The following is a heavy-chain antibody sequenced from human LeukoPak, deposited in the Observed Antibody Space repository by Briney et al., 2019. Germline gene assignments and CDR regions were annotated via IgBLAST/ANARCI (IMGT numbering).Heavy chain of an antibody. Sequence: GRSLRLARPAAGFTVSSDCMHWVRQAPGKGRECVAFIRYDGSNKYYADYVKRRFTISRDNYKNTLYLQMNSLRAEDTAVYYCAKDSGYEEHYYYYMDVWGKGTTVTVSS. D-gene: IGHD5-18*01. CDR2: IRYDGSNK. CDR3: AKDSGYEEHYYYYMDV. CDR1: GFTVSSDC. V-gene: IGHV3-30*02. J-gene: IGHJ6*03.